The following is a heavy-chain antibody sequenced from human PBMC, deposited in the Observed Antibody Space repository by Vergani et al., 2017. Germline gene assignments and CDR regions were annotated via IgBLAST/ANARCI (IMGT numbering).Heavy chain of an antibody. J-gene: IGHJ4*02. CDR2: IYSGGST. D-gene: IGHD2-2*01. CDR1: GFTFSTYA. V-gene: IGHV3-NL1*01. CDR3: ARVPINDFLFDY. Sequence: QVQLVESGGGVVQPGRSLRLSCTSSGFTFSTYAMHWVRQAPGKGLEWVSVIYSGGSTYYADSVKGRFTISRDNSKNTLYLQMNSLRAEDTAVYYCARVPINDFLFDYWGQGTLVTVSS.